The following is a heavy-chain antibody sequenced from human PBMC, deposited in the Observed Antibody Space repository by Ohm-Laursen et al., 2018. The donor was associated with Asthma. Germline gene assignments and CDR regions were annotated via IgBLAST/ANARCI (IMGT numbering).Heavy chain of an antibody. CDR3: AKDFQLEPTTFDY. J-gene: IGHJ4*02. D-gene: IGHD1-1*01. V-gene: IGHV3-9*01. CDR1: GFTFDDYA. Sequence: SLRLSCSASGFTFDDYAMHWVRQAPGKGLEWVSGISWNSGSIGYADSVKGRFTISRDNAKNSLYLQMNSLRAEDTALYYCAKDFQLEPTTFDYWGQGTLVTVSS. CDR2: ISWNSGSI.